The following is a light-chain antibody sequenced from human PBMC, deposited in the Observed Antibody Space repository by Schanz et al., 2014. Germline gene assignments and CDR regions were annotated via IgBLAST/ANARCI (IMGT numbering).Light chain of an antibody. CDR2: GAS. J-gene: IGKJ2*01. V-gene: IGKV3-15*01. CDR3: QQYGDSPYT. Sequence: EIVMTQSPATLSVSPGERATLSCRASQSVSSNLAWYQQKPGQAPRLLIYGASTRAIGIPARFSGSGSGTEFTLTISRLEPEDFAVYYCQQYGDSPYTFGQGTKLEIK. CDR1: QSVSSN.